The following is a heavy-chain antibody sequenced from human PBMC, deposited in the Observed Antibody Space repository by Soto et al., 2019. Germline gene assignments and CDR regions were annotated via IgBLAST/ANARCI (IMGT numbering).Heavy chain of an antibody. Sequence: ASVKVSCKASGYTFTGYYMHWVRQAPGQGLEWMGWINPNSGGTNYAQKFQGHVTMSADKSISTAYLQWSSLKASDTAMYYCARLRYDYGDYLWFDPWGQGTLVTVSS. CDR2: INPNSGGT. J-gene: IGHJ5*02. D-gene: IGHD4-17*01. CDR3: ARLRYDYGDYLWFDP. V-gene: IGHV1-2*02. CDR1: GYTFTGYY.